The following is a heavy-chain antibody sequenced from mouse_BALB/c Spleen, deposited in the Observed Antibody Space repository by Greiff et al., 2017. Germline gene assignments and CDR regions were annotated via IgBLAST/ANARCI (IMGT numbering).Heavy chain of an antibody. CDR3: ARQRYYGNAMDY. J-gene: IGHJ4*01. CDR1: GFTFSSYY. D-gene: IGHD2-1*01. V-gene: IGHV5-6-2*01. Sequence: EVMLVESGGGLVKLGGSLKLSCAASGFTFSSYYMSWVRQTPEKRLELVAAINSNGGSTYYPDTVKGRFTISRDNAKNTLYLQMSSLKSEDTALYYCARQRYYGNAMDYWGQGTSVTVSS. CDR2: INSNGGST.